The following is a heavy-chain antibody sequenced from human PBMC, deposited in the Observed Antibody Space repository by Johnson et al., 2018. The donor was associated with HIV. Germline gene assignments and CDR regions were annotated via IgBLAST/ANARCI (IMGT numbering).Heavy chain of an antibody. CDR1: GFTFSSYG. D-gene: IGHD2-2*01. CDR3: SNGDSRDCSSTSCHYGAFDS. Sequence: QVQLVESGGGVVQPGRSLRLSCAASGFTFSSYGIHWVRQAPGKGLEWVAVIWYDGSNKYYADSVKGRFTISRDNSQNTLYLQMNSLRAEDTTLYYCSNGDSRDCSSTSCHYGAFDSWGQGTMVTVSS. J-gene: IGHJ3*02. V-gene: IGHV3-33*06. CDR2: IWYDGSNK.